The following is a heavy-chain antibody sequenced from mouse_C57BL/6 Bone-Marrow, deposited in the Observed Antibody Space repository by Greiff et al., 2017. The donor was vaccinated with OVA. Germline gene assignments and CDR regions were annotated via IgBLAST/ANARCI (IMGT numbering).Heavy chain of an antibody. Sequence: QVQLKECGAELVRPGASVTLSCKASGYTFTDYEMHWVKQTPVHGLEWIGAIDPETGGTAYNQKFKGKAILTADKSSSTAYMELRSLTSEDSAVYYCTRWGNQGYWGQGTTLTVSS. CDR1: GYTFTDYE. V-gene: IGHV1-15*01. CDR3: TRWGNQGY. J-gene: IGHJ2*01. D-gene: IGHD2-1*01. CDR2: IDPETGGT.